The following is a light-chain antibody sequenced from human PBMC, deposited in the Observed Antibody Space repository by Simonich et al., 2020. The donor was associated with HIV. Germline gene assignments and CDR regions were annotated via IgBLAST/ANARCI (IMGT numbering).Light chain of an antibody. CDR3: QHRCNWPPALT. J-gene: IGKJ4*01. CDR2: DAS. V-gene: IGKV3-11*01. Sequence: EIVLTQSPATLSLSPGDRATLSCRASQSVSCYLACYQQKPGQAPRLLIYDASNRATGTPARFSGSESGTEFTLTISSLEPEDFAVYSCQHRCNWPPALTFGGGTKVKIK. CDR1: QSVSCY.